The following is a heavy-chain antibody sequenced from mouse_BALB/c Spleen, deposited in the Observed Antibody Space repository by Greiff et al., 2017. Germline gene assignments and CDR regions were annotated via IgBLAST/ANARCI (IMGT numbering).Heavy chain of an antibody. D-gene: IGHD1-1*01. V-gene: IGHV5-12-1*01. CDR2: ISSGGGST. Sequence: EVQRVESGGGLVKPGGSLKLSCAASGFAFSSYDMSWVRQTPEKRLEWVAYISSGGGSTYYPDTVKGRFTISRDNAKNTLYLQMSSLKSEDTAMYYCARHDYYGSSPHWYFDVWGAGTTVTVSS. CDR3: ARHDYYGSSPHWYFDV. CDR1: GFAFSSYD. J-gene: IGHJ1*01.